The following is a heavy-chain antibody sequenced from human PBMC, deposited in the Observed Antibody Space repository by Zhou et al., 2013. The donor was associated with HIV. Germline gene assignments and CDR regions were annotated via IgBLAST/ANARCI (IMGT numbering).Heavy chain of an antibody. D-gene: IGHD4-17*01. CDR3: ARGRLTVTTTAHYYYYYYMDV. CDR1: GGTFSSYA. Sequence: QVQLVQSGAEVKKPGSSVKVSCKASGGTFSSYAISWVRQAPGQGLEWMGRIIPILGITNYAQKFQDRVTITADRSTSTAYMELSSLRSEDTAVYYCARGRLTVTTTAHYYYYYYMDVWGKGTTVTVSS. V-gene: IGHV1-69*04. J-gene: IGHJ6*03. CDR2: IIPILGIT.